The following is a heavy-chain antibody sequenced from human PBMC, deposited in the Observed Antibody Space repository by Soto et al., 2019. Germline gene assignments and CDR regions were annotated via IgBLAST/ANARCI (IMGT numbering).Heavy chain of an antibody. Sequence: SCKASGYTETIYITGWVGPAKKKGLEWMGWISAYNGNTNYAQKLQGRVTMTTDTSTSTAYMELRSLRSDDTAVYYCARDGYYDSSGYRPDFAYWGQGTLVTGSS. CDR2: ISAYNGNT. CDR3: ARDGYYDSSGYRPDFAY. D-gene: IGHD3-22*01. J-gene: IGHJ4*02. CDR1: GYTETIYI. V-gene: IGHV1-18*01.